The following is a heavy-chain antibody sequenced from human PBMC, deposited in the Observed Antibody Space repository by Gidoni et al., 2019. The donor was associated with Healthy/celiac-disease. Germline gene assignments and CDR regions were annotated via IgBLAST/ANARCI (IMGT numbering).Heavy chain of an antibody. Sequence: QVQLQESGQGVVKPSGTLSQPCAVSGGSMSSSTGWSWVRQPPGKGLEWIGAIYQSGSTNSNPSLKSRVTISVDTSKNHFSLKLSSVTAADTAVYYCAREMGFGGSGSPDAFDIWGQGTMVTVSS. D-gene: IGHD3-10*01. V-gene: IGHV4-4*02. CDR2: IYQSGST. CDR3: AREMGFGGSGSPDAFDI. J-gene: IGHJ3*02. CDR1: GGSMSSSTG.